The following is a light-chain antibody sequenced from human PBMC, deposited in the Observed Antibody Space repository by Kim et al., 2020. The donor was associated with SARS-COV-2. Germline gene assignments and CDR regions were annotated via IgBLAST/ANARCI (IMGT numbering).Light chain of an antibody. Sequence: SVALGPKVRITCQGDSPRSYYASWYQQRPGQAPVLVIYGKNNRPSGIPERFSGSSSGNTASLTITGAQAEDEADYYCNSRDSSGVVFGGGTQLTVL. CDR3: NSRDSSGVV. V-gene: IGLV3-19*01. CDR1: SPRSYY. J-gene: IGLJ2*01. CDR2: GKN.